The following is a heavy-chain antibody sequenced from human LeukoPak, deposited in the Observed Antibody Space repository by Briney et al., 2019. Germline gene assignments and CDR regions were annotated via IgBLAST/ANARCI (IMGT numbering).Heavy chain of an antibody. J-gene: IGHJ4*02. CDR2: INPSGGST. D-gene: IGHD1-26*01. Sequence: VASVKVSCKASGYTFTSYYMHWVRHAPGQGLEWMGIINPSGGSTSYAQKFQGRVTMTRDTSTSTVYMELSSLRSEDTAVYYCAIQVGATALDYWGQGTLVTVSS. V-gene: IGHV1-46*01. CDR1: GYTFTSYY. CDR3: AIQVGATALDY.